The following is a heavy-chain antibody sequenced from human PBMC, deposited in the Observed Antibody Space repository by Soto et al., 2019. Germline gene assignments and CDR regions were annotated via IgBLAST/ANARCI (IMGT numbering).Heavy chain of an antibody. CDR3: ARHENGMDV. CDR1: GCALANYW. CDR2: IYPGDSDT. V-gene: IGHV5-51*01. J-gene: IGHJ6*02. Sequence: VESLKIHWNASGCALANYWIRRVRQMPWKGLEWMGIIYPGDSDTRYSPSFQGQVTISADKSISTAYLQWSSLKASDTTMCYCARHENGMDVWGQGTTVTLPS.